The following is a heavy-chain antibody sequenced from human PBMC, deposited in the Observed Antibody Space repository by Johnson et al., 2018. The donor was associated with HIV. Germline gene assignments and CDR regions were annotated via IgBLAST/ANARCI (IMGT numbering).Heavy chain of an antibody. CDR1: GFTFSDYY. V-gene: IGHV3-66*01. CDR2: SYSGGDT. Sequence: VQLVESGGGLVKPGGSLRLSCAASGFTFSDYYMTWVRQAPGKGLEWVSVSYSGGDTYYADSVKGRFTISRDNSKNTLYLQMNSLRAEDTAVYYCAKGLGNVDAFDIWGQGTIVTVSS. J-gene: IGHJ3*02. D-gene: IGHD7-27*01. CDR3: AKGLGNVDAFDI.